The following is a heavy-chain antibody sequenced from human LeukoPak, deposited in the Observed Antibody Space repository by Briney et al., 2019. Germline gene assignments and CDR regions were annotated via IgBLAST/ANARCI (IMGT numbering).Heavy chain of an antibody. CDR2: ISAYNGNT. D-gene: IGHD6-13*01. J-gene: IGHJ4*02. V-gene: IGHV1-18*01. CDR1: GYTFTSYG. CDR3: ARYSSWYCIDY. Sequence: ASVKVSCKASGYTFTSYGISWVRQAPGQGLEWMGWISAYNGNTNYAQKLQGRVTMTTDTSTSTAYTELRSLRSDDTAVYYCARYSSWYCIDYWGQGTLVTVSS.